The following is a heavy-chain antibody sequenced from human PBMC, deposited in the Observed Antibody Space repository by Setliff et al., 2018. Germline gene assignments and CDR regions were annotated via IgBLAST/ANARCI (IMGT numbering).Heavy chain of an antibody. J-gene: IGHJ4*02. CDR3: ARSFSRSEKFLLDY. V-gene: IGHV4-34*12. CDR2: ILHSGNI. D-gene: IGHD2-15*01. Sequence: SETLSLTCAVYGGSFSGYYWSWIRQPPGKRLEWIGEILHSGNINYYPSLKSRVTISMDTSKNQFSLKVNSVTAADTAVYYCARSFSRSEKFLLDYWGQGALVTVSS. CDR1: GGSFSGYY.